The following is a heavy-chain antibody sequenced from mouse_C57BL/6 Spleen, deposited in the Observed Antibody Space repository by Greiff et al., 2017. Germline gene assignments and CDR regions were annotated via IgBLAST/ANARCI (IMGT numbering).Heavy chain of an antibody. D-gene: IGHD3-2*02. Sequence: QVQLQQSGAELMKPGASVKLSCKASGYTFTGYWIEWVKQRPGHGLEWIGGIFPGSGSTNYNEKFKGKATVTADISSNTAYMQLSSLTTEDSAIYDCSRIQLRSSLFDYWGQGTTLTVSA. J-gene: IGHJ2*01. V-gene: IGHV1-9*01. CDR1: GYTFTGYW. CDR3: SRIQLRSSLFDY. CDR2: IFPGSGST.